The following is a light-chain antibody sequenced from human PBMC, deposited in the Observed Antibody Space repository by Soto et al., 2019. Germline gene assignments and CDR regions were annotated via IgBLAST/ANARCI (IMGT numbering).Light chain of an antibody. V-gene: IGKV3-20*01. J-gene: IGKJ1*01. CDR2: DAA. CDR1: QSVSSSS. CDR3: QQYGGSPRT. Sequence: IVLTQSPGTLSLPPGERATLSCRASQSVSSSSLAWYQQKRGQAPRLLIHDAASRATGIPDRFRGSGSGTDFTLTISRLEPEDFAVYYCQQYGGSPRTFGQGTKVDIK.